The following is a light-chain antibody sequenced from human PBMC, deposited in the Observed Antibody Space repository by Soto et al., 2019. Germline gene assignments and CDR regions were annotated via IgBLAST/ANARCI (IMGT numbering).Light chain of an antibody. CDR3: SLYTSSSTLYV. CDR1: SSDVGGYKY. CDR2: DVS. V-gene: IGLV2-14*01. J-gene: IGLJ1*01. Sequence: QSALTQPASVSGSPGQSITISCTGTSSDVGGYKYVSWYQEHPGKAPKVMIYDVSNRPSGVSNRFSGSKSGNTASLTISGLQAEDEADYYCSLYTSSSTLYVFGTGTKLTVL.